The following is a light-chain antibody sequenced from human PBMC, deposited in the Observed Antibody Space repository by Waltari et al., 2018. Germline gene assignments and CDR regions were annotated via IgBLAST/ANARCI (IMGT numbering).Light chain of an antibody. Sequence: SYDLTQPPSVSVYPGQTARITCSGDAFPRLYAYWYQQKPGQAPVLLIYKDSERPSGIPERFSGSSSGTTFTLTISGVQAEDEADYYCQSADTNFADHVAFGGGTQLTVL. V-gene: IGLV3-25*03. CDR1: AFPRLY. J-gene: IGLJ2*01. CDR2: KDS. CDR3: QSADTNFADHVA.